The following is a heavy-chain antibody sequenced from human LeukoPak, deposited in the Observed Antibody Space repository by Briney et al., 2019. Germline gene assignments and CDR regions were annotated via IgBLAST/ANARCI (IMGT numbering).Heavy chain of an antibody. Sequence: ASETLSLTCTVSGGSISSYYWSWIRQPPGKGLEWIGCIYYSGSTNYNPSLKSRVTISVDTSKNQFSLKLSSVTAADTAVYYCARESTVVPAAIDYWGQGTLVTVSS. CDR1: GGSISSYY. D-gene: IGHD2-2*02. V-gene: IGHV4-59*01. CDR2: IYYSGST. CDR3: ARESTVVPAAIDY. J-gene: IGHJ4*02.